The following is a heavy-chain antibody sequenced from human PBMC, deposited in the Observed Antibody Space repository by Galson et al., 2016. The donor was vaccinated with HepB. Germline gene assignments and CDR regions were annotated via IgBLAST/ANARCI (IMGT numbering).Heavy chain of an antibody. Sequence: SLRLSCAGSGFTFRNYGMHWVRRAPGKGLERVAVISYDESIKYYADPGKGRFTISRDNSKNTLYLQMSSLRAEDTAVYYCATNGDGYNYFLYWGQGTLVTVSS. CDR2: ISYDESIK. CDR1: GFTFRNYG. J-gene: IGHJ4*02. V-gene: IGHV3-30*03. D-gene: IGHD5-24*01. CDR3: ATNGDGYNYFLY.